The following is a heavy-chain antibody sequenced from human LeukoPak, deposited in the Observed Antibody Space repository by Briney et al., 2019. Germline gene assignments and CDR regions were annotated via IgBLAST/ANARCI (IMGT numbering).Heavy chain of an antibody. J-gene: IGHJ5*02. Sequence: SETLSLTCTVTGSSFSDSNYHWGWIRQPPGKGPEWIGSIWHSGTTYYNPTLKSRVTISVDTSKNQFSLKLTSVTAADTAVYYCARHTRVRDGYNLYCFDPWGQGTLVTVSS. D-gene: IGHD5-24*01. CDR2: IWHSGTT. V-gene: IGHV4-39*01. CDR3: ARHTRVRDGYNLYCFDP. CDR1: GSSFSDSNYH.